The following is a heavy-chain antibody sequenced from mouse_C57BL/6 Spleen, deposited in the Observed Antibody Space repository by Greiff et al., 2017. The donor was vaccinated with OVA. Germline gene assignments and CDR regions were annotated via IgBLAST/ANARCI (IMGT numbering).Heavy chain of an antibody. Sequence: EVKLVESGPGLVKPSQSLSLTCSVTGYSITSGYYWNWIRQFPGNKLEWMGYISYDGSNNYNPSLKNRISITRDTSKNQFFLKLNSVTTEDTATYYCARAGYDYLMDYWGQGTSVTVSS. D-gene: IGHD2-4*01. CDR1: GYSITSGYY. CDR2: ISYDGSN. J-gene: IGHJ4*01. CDR3: ARAGYDYLMDY. V-gene: IGHV3-6*01.